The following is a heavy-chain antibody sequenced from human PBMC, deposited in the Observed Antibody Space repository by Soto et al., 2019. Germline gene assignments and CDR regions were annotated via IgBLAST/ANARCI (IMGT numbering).Heavy chain of an antibody. V-gene: IGHV1-46*01. CDR3: ARDPQGYCSGGRCYHFDY. J-gene: IGHJ4*02. Sequence: QVQLVQSGAEVKKPGASVRVSCKASGYTLTSYSMHWVRQAPGQGLEWMGIINPTGDNIRYAQNFQGRVTMTRDTSTSTVYLELSSLRSEDTVIYYCARDPQGYCSGGRCYHFDYWCQGTLVTVPS. CDR1: GYTLTSYS. D-gene: IGHD2-15*01. CDR2: INPTGDNI.